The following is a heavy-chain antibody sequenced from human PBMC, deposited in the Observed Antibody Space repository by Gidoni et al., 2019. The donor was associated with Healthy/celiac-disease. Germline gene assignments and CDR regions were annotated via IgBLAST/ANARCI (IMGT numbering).Heavy chain of an antibody. V-gene: IGHV3-23*01. CDR1: GFTFSSYA. J-gene: IGHJ4*02. CDR2: ISGSGGST. Sequence: EVQLLESGGGLVQPGGSLIFPCPASGFTFSSYAMSWVRQAPGKGLEWVSAISGSGGSTYYADSVKGRFTISRDNSKNTLYLQMNSLRAEDTAVYYCAKDHDYARYWGQGTLVTVSS. D-gene: IGHD2-2*01. CDR3: AKDHDYARY.